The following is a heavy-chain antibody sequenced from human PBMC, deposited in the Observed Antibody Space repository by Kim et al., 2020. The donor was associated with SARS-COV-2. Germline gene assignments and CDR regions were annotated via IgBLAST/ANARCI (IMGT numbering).Heavy chain of an antibody. CDR3: ARGGVGDIVVVPAAINVREFISPYGMDV. V-gene: IGHV4-34*01. J-gene: IGHJ6*02. CDR2: INHSGST. Sequence: SETLSLTCAVYGGSFSGYYWSWIRQPPGKGLEWIGEINHSGSTNYNPSLKSRVTISVDTSKNQFSLKLSSVTAADTAVYYCARGGVGDIVVVPAAINVREFISPYGMDVWGQGTTVIVSS. D-gene: IGHD2-2*02. CDR1: GGSFSGYY.